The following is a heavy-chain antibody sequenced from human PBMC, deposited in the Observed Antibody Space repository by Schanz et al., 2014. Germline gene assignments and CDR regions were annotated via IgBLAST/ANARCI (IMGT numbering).Heavy chain of an antibody. CDR2: MNSKTGNT. Sequence: QVQLVQSGAEVKKPGASVKVSCKASGYTFTSYDINWVRQATGQGLEWVGWMNSKTGNTGYAQRFQGRVTMNRTTSITTAYLELSSLRSGDTAVYYCTKGRTFGRWGQGTLVTVSS. CDR1: GYTFTSYD. V-gene: IGHV1-8*01. D-gene: IGHD3-16*01. J-gene: IGHJ4*02. CDR3: TKGRTFGR.